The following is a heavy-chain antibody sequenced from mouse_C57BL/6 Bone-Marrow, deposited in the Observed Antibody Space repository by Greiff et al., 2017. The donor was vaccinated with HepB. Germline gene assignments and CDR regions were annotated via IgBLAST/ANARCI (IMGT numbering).Heavy chain of an antibody. D-gene: IGHD2-5*01. J-gene: IGHJ3*01. Sequence: QVHVKQSGAELVKPGASVKISCKASGYAFSSYWMNWVKQRPGKGLEWIGQIYPGDGDTNYNGKFKGKATLTADKSSSTAYMQLSSLTSEDSAVYFCARRADYSNPWFAYWGQGTLVTVSA. CDR2: IYPGDGDT. V-gene: IGHV1-80*01. CDR1: GYAFSSYW. CDR3: ARRADYSNPWFAY.